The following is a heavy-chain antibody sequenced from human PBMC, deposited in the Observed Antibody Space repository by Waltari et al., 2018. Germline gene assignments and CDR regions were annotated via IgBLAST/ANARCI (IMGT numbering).Heavy chain of an antibody. CDR3: ARVRGAGDLFDI. J-gene: IGHJ3*02. Sequence: QVQLQQWCAGLFKPSETLPLTCAVHGGFFSGYYWSWIRQPPGKGLEWIGEINHSGSTNYNPYLKSRVTISVDTSKNQFSLKLSSVTAADTAVYYCARVRGAGDLFDIWGQGTMVTVSS. CDR1: GGFFSGYY. V-gene: IGHV4-34*01. CDR2: INHSGST. D-gene: IGHD7-27*01.